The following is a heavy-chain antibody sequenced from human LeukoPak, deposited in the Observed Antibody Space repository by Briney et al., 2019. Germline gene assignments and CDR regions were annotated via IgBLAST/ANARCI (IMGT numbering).Heavy chain of an antibody. V-gene: IGHV4-4*02. CDR1: GVSISSYLW. CDR2: IHHSGSI. D-gene: IGHD3-10*01. Sequence: SESLSLTCAVSGVSISSYLWWSWLRPPPGKVLEWIAEIHHSGSINYDPSLKSRVTISVDKAKNQFSLNMNSVSAADTAVYYCARGGGRSFDDWGQGTLVTVSS. CDR3: ARGGGRSFDD. J-gene: IGHJ4*01.